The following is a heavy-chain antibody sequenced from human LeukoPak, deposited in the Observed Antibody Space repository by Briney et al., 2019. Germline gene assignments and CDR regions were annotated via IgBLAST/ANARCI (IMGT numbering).Heavy chain of an antibody. D-gene: IGHD3-22*01. J-gene: IGHJ4*02. CDR3: ARRYYGSSDYFKIHYFDY. CDR1: GGSFSGYY. V-gene: IGHV4-34*01. Sequence: SETLSLTCAVYGGSFSGYYWSWIRQAPEWGLEWIGEINHDGSTNYNPSLKSHVTISLDTSKNQFSLKMSSVTAADTAVYYCARRYYGSSDYFKIHYFDYWGQGTLVTVSS. CDR2: INHDGST.